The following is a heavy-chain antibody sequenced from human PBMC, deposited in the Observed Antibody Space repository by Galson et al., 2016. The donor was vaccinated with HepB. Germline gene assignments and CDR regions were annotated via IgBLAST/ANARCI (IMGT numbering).Heavy chain of an antibody. J-gene: IGHJ4*02. CDR2: ISVSSGFI. D-gene: IGHD4-23*01. Sequence: SMRLSCAASGFTSSDYYVNWVRQAPGKGLEWVSSISVSSGFIYYADSVRGRFTISRDNAKNSLSLQINSLRAGDTAVYYCAREGAHPGVRTPDYWGQGTLVTVSS. CDR3: AREGAHPGVRTPDY. V-gene: IGHV3-21*01. CDR1: GFTSSDYY.